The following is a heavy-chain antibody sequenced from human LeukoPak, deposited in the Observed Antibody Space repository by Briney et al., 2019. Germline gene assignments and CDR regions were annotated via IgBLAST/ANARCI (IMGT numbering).Heavy chain of an antibody. Sequence: PGGSLRLSCAASGFTFSDYSMNWVRQAPGKGLEWISYISSSSRTIYYADSVKGRFTISRDNAKNSLYLQMNSLRDEDTAVYYCASRPRFDTRGDYVDYWGQGSLVTVSS. CDR2: ISSSSRTI. J-gene: IGHJ4*02. CDR1: GFTFSDYS. V-gene: IGHV3-48*02. CDR3: ASRPRFDTRGDYVDY. D-gene: IGHD3-22*01.